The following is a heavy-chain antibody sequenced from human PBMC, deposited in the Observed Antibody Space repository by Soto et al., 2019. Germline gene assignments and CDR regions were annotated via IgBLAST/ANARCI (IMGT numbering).Heavy chain of an antibody. V-gene: IGHV4-28*03. CDR2: ISSTGST. CDR3: VRGSYEGTWGDSWFDP. D-gene: IGHD1-26*01. J-gene: IGHJ5*02. CDR1: GFSISSNYW. Sequence: SETLSLTCAVSGFSISSNYWWVWIRQPPGKGLDWFGYISSTGSTYYKPSLKSRVTMSVHTSKNKFSLKMTSVTAVDTAVYYCVRGSYEGTWGDSWFDPWGQVSLVTVSS.